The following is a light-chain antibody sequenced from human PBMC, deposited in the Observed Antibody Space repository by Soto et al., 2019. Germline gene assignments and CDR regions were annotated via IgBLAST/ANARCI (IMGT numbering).Light chain of an antibody. J-gene: IGKJ5*01. Sequence: EIVLTQSPDTLSLSPGERATLSCRASQSVSSSYLAWYQRKPGQAPRLLIYGASSRATGIPDRFSGSGSGTDFTLTISRLEPEDFAVYYCQQCGISPFTFGQGTRLDIK. V-gene: IGKV3-20*01. CDR2: GAS. CDR3: QQCGISPFT. CDR1: QSVSSSY.